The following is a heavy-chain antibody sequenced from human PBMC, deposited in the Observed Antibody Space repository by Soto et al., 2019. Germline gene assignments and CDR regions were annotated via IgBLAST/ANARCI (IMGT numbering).Heavy chain of an antibody. CDR1: GFTFSNYG. Sequence: QVQLVESGGGVVQPGRSLRLSCAGSGFTFSNYGLHWVRQAPGKGLEWVAVISYDGSHKYYADSVKGRFTISRDNSNNMLYLQMDSLRAEDTAVYSRAKDGAPRYCSRSSCHPAGAYWGQGTLVTVSS. CDR3: AKDGAPRYCSRSSCHPAGAY. V-gene: IGHV3-30*18. J-gene: IGHJ4*02. D-gene: IGHD2-15*01. CDR2: ISYDGSHK.